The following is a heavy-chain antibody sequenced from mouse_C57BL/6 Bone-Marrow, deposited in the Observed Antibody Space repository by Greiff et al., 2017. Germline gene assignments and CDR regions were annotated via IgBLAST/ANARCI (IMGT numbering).Heavy chain of an antibody. J-gene: IGHJ2*01. CDR2: LDPSDSYT. D-gene: IGHD1-1*01. Sequence: QVQLKQPGAELVKPGASVKLSCKASGYTFTSYWMQWVKQRPGQGLEWIGELDPSDSYTNSNQKFKGKATLPVDTSSSTAYMQLSSLTSKDSAVYYYARERDGYYYGNSYFDYWGQGTTLTVSS. V-gene: IGHV1-50*01. CDR3: ARERDGYYYGNSYFDY. CDR1: GYTFTSYW.